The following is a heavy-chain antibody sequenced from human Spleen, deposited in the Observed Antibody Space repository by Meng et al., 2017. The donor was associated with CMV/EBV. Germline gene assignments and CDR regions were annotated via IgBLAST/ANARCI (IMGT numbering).Heavy chain of an antibody. CDR1: GYTFTGYY. D-gene: IGHD1-26*01. Sequence: SVKVSCKASGYTFTGYYMHWVRQAPGQGLEWMGWINPNSGGTNYAQKFQGRVTMTRDTSITTAYMELSSLRSDDTAVYYCARDNGSYPGYWGQGTLVTVSS. CDR2: INPNSGGT. V-gene: IGHV1-2*02. CDR3: ARDNGSYPGY. J-gene: IGHJ4*02.